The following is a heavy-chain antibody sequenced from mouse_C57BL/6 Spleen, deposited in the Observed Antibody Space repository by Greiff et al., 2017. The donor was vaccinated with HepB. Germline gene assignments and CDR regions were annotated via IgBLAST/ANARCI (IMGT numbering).Heavy chain of an antibody. V-gene: IGHV1-50*01. CDR2: IDPSDSYT. Sequence: QVQLQQSGAELVKPGASVKLSCKASGYTFTSYWMQWVKQRPGQGLEWIGEIDPSDSYTNYNQKFKGKATLTVDTSSSTAYMQLSSLTSEDSAVYYCARGNYYGSSYHWYFDVWGTGTTVTVSS. D-gene: IGHD1-1*01. J-gene: IGHJ1*03. CDR1: GYTFTSYW. CDR3: ARGNYYGSSYHWYFDV.